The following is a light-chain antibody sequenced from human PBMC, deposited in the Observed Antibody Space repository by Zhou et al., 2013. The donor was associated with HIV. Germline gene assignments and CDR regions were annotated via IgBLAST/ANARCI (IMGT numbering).Light chain of an antibody. CDR3: QQSYSAPLT. CDR1: HYISSY. J-gene: IGKJ4*01. CDR2: SAS. V-gene: IGKV1-39*01. Sequence: IQMTQSPSSLSASVGDRVTITCRASHYISSYLNWYQLKPGKAPKLLIYSASTLQSGAPSSFSGSGSGTDFTLTISSLQPEDFATYYCQQSYSAPLTFGGGTKVEIK.